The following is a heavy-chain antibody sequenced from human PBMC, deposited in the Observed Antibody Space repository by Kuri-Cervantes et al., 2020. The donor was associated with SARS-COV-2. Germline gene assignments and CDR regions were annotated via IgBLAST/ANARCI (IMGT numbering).Heavy chain of an antibody. CDR1: GGSISSSSYY. CDR2: IYYSGST. J-gene: IGHJ4*02. Sequence: GSLRLSCTVSGGSISSSSYYWGWIRQPPGKGLEWIGSIYYSGSTYYNPSLKSRVTISVDTSKNQSSLKLSSVTAADTAVYYCATHYDFWSAFDYWGQGTLVTVSS. CDR3: ATHYDFWSAFDY. V-gene: IGHV4-39*01. D-gene: IGHD3-3*01.